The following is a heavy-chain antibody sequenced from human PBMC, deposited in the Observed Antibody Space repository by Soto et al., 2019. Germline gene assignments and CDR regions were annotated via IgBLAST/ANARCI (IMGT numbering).Heavy chain of an antibody. CDR3: ARGLIQWFGELSRRGGYYYYMDV. Sequence: QVQLQQWGAGLLKPSETLSLTCAVYGGSFSGYQWTWIRQTPEKGLEWIGEINDSGNINYNPSLKSRVTILVDTAKKQISLRPSFVTAADTAVYYCARGLIQWFGELSRRGGYYYYMDVRGKGTTVTVSS. CDR1: GGSFSGYQ. CDR2: INDSGNI. V-gene: IGHV4-34*02. D-gene: IGHD3-10*01. J-gene: IGHJ6*03.